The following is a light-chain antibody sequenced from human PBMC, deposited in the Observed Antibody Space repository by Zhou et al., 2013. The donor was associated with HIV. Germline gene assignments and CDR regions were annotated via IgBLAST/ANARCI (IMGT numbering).Light chain of an antibody. V-gene: IGKV1-27*01. Sequence: IQLTQSPSSLSAFVGDRVTITCRASQGISNYLAWYQQKPGKVPKLLIHAASTLQSGVPSRFSGSGSGTEFTLTISSLQPDDFATYYCQHYNTYSPSWTFGQGTKVEIK. CDR1: QGISNY. CDR2: AAS. CDR3: QHYNTYSPSWT. J-gene: IGKJ1*01.